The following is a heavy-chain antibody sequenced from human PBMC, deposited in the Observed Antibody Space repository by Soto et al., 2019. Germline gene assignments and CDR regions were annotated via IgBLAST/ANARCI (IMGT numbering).Heavy chain of an antibody. CDR2: IKQDGSEK. CDR1: GFTFSSYW. J-gene: IGHJ5*02. CDR3: ARDLPDIVVVPAAIGWFDP. V-gene: IGHV3-7*05. D-gene: IGHD2-2*01. Sequence: GGSLRLSCAASGFTFSSYWMSWVRQAPGKGLEWVANIKQDGSEKYYVDSVKGRFTISRDNAKNSLYLKMNSLRAEDTAVYYCARDLPDIVVVPAAIGWFDPWGQGTLVTVSS.